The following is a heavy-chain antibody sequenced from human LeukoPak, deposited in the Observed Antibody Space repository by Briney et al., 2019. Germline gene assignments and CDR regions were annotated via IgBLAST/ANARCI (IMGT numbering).Heavy chain of an antibody. Sequence: GGSLRLSCVGSGFTFHTYWMTWVRQAPGKGLEWVSSLTPSGGHTFYSDSTKGRFTISRDNSKNTLYLQINGPRPDDTALYYCTRGSVSGISEDTPFKYWGQGVLVTVSS. CDR3: TRGSVSGISEDTPFKY. CDR1: GFTFHTYW. D-gene: IGHD3-10*01. CDR2: LTPSGGHT. V-gene: IGHV3-23*01. J-gene: IGHJ4*02.